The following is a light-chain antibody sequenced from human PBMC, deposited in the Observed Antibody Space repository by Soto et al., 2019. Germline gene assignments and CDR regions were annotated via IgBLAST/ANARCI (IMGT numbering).Light chain of an antibody. V-gene: IGKV3-20*01. CDR3: QQYGSSPFT. CDR1: QSVSSSY. Sequence: EIVLTQSPGTLSLSPGERATLSCRASQSVSSSYLAWYQQKPGQAPRLLIYGASSRATGIPDRFSCSGSGRDFTLNISRLEPEDFAAYYGQQYGSSPFTCGPGTKVYIK. J-gene: IGKJ3*01. CDR2: GAS.